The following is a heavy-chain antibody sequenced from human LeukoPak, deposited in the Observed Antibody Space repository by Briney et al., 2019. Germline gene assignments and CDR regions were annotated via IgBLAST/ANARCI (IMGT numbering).Heavy chain of an antibody. CDR1: GFTFSSYA. CDR3: VRPTRSSGRNWFDP. J-gene: IGHJ5*02. V-gene: IGHV3-23*01. CDR2: ISGSGGST. D-gene: IGHD3-10*01. Sequence: GGSLRLSCAASGFTFSSYAMSWVRQAPGKGLEWVSAISGSGGSTYYADSVKGRFTISRDNSKNTLYLQMNSLRAEDTAVYYCVRPTRSSGRNWFDPWGQGTLVTVSS.